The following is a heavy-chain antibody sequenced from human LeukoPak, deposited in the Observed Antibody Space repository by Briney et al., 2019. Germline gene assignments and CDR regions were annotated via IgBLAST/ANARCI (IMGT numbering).Heavy chain of an antibody. CDR3: VTGFTTMAVDYFDY. V-gene: IGHV1-24*01. D-gene: IGHD5-18*01. CDR2: SDPEDGER. Sequence: ASVTVSCTVSGQTLSDLSIHWLRQPPGKGLAWLGGSDPEDGERIYAQMFQGRVTMTEDTSIDTAYMELSSLRSEDTAVYYCVTGFTTMAVDYFDYWGQGTLVTGS. J-gene: IGHJ4*02. CDR1: GQTLSDLS.